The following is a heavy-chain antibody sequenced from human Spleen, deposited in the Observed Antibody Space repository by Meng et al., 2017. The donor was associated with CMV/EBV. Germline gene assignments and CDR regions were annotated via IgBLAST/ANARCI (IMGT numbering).Heavy chain of an antibody. J-gene: IGHJ4*02. CDR1: GFMFSSYA. Sequence: GESLKISCAASGFMFSSYAMGWVRQAPGKGLEYVSLIYIGNHGTRYADSVKGRFTISRDNSKNTLYLQMDSLRAEDTAIYYCVRGWSGGVDYYFDYWGQGTLVTVSS. V-gene: IGHV3-23*03. CDR3: VRGWSGGVDYYFDY. CDR2: IYIGNHGT. D-gene: IGHD3-16*01.